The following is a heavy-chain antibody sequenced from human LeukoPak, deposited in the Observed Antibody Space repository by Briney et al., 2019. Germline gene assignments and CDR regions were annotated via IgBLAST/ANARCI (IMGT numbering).Heavy chain of an antibody. Sequence: GGSLRLSCAASGFTFSSNGMHWVRQAPGKGLEWVAFIQNDGNNKKYADSVKGRFTISRDYSKNTLYLQMNSLRAEDTAVYYCARDWGTSSLYLVNWGQGTLVTVSS. J-gene: IGHJ4*02. CDR2: IQNDGNNK. V-gene: IGHV3-30*02. CDR3: ARDWGTSSLYLVN. D-gene: IGHD6-6*01. CDR1: GFTFSSNG.